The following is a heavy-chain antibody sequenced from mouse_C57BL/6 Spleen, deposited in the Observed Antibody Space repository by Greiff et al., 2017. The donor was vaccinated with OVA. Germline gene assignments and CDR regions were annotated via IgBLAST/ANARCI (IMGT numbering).Heavy chain of an antibody. CDR2: ISSGSSTI. CDR3: ANGYYVWFAY. Sequence: EVMLVESGGGLVKPGGSLKLSCAASGFTFSDYGMHWVRQAPEKGLEWVAYISSGSSTIYYADTVKGRFTISRDNAKNTLFLQMTSLRSEDTAMYYCANGYYVWFAYWGQGTLVTVSA. J-gene: IGHJ3*01. CDR1: GFTFSDYG. V-gene: IGHV5-17*01. D-gene: IGHD2-3*01.